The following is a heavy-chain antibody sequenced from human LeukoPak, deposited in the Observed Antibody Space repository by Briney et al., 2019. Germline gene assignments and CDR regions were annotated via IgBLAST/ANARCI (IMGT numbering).Heavy chain of an antibody. Sequence: GGSLRLSCEASTFTFTPGWMSWVRQAPGKGLEWVAMIKRDGGEKYYVDSVKGRFTISRDNAKKSLYLQMDSLRDEDTAVYYCASLDTAHPSGVYWGQGTLVTVPS. CDR2: IKRDGGEK. J-gene: IGHJ4*02. D-gene: IGHD5-18*01. CDR1: TFTFTPGW. CDR3: ASLDTAHPSGVY. V-gene: IGHV3-7*01.